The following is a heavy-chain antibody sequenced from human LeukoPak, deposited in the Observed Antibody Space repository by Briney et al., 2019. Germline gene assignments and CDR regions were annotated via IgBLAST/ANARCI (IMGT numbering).Heavy chain of an antibody. Sequence: SETPSLTCTVSGGSVSSGSYYWSWIRQPPGKGLEWIGYICYSGSTNYNVSLKSRVTISVDTSKNQFSLKLSSVTAADTAVYYCARLREVPRDRPGYGSGLDYWGQGTLVTVSS. J-gene: IGHJ4*02. CDR3: ARLREVPRDRPGYGSGLDY. V-gene: IGHV4-61*01. CDR2: ICYSGST. CDR1: GGSVSSGSYY. D-gene: IGHD3-10*01.